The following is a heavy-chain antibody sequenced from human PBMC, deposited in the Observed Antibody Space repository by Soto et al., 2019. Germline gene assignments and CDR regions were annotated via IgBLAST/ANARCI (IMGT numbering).Heavy chain of an antibody. Sequence: GASVKVSCKASQYTFTNFYLHWVRQAPGQRPEWMGWINNGGGTIYAQKFKGRLTMTRDTSITPAYMELSRLSSDDTAFYYCATSSDWSPLLDYWGQGTLVTVSS. CDR2: INNGGGT. V-gene: IGHV1-2*02. D-gene: IGHD6-19*01. CDR1: QYTFTNFY. J-gene: IGHJ4*02. CDR3: ATSSDWSPLLDY.